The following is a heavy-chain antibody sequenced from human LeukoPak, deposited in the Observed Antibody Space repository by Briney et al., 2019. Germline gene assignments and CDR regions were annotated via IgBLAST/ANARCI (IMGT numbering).Heavy chain of an antibody. D-gene: IGHD5-18*01. CDR3: ARVDTAMGYYYGMDV. CDR1: GGTFSSYA. Sequence: SVKVSCKASGGTFSSYAISWVRQAPGQGLEWMGGIIPIFGTANYAQKFQGRVTITADESTSTAYMELSSLRSEDTAVYYCARVDTAMGYYYGMDVWGKGTTVTVSS. J-gene: IGHJ6*04. V-gene: IGHV1-69*01. CDR2: IIPIFGTA.